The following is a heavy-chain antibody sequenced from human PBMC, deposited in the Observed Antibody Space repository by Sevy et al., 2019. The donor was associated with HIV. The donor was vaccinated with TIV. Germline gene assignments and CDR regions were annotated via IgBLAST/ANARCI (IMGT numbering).Heavy chain of an antibody. CDR3: ARVPSAQYSNSWYYFDY. J-gene: IGHJ4*02. Sequence: ASVKVSCKASGYTFTSYGITWVRQAPGQGLEWMGWISSYNDNTNYAQNLQGRVTMTTDTSTSTAYMELRSLRSDDSAVYYCARVPSAQYSNSWYYFDYWGQGTLVTVSS. V-gene: IGHV1-18*01. D-gene: IGHD6-13*01. CDR1: GYTFTSYG. CDR2: ISSYNDNT.